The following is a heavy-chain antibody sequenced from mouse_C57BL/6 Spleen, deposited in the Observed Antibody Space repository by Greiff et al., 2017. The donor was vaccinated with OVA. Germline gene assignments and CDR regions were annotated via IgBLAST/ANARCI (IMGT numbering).Heavy chain of an antibody. V-gene: IGHV1-53*01. CDR2: INPSNGGT. J-gene: IGHJ3*01. CDR1: GYTFTSYW. CDR3: ARGGYDASFAY. D-gene: IGHD2-2*01. Sequence: VKLMESGTELVKPGASVKLSCKASGYTFTSYWMHWVKQRPGQGLEWIGNINPSNGGTNYNEKFKSKATLTVDKSSSTAYMQLSSLTSEDSAVYYCARGGYDASFAYWGQGTLVTVSA.